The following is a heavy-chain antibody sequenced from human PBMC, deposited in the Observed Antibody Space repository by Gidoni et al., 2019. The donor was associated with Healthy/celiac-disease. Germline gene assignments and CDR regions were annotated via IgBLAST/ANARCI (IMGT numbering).Heavy chain of an antibody. V-gene: IGHV3-23*01. CDR1: GFTFSSYA. CDR2: ISGSGGST. D-gene: IGHD2-21*01. J-gene: IGHJ3*02. CDR3: AKSLGDVTAFDI. Sequence: EAQLLESGGGLVQPGGSLGLSCAASGFTFSSYAMSWVRQAPGKGLEWVSAISGSGGSTYYADSVKGRFTISRDNSKNTLYLQMNSLRAEDTAVYYCAKSLGDVTAFDIWGQGTMVTVSS.